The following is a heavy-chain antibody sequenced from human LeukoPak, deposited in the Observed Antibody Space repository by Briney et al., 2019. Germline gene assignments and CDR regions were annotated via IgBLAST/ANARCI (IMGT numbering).Heavy chain of an antibody. D-gene: IGHD2-21*02. V-gene: IGHV4-59*01. J-gene: IGHJ4*02. Sequence: SETLSLTCTVSGGSISSYYWSWIREPPGKGLEWIGYIYYSGSTNYNPSLKSRVTISVDTSKNQFSLKLSSVTAADTAVYYCARDFPYCGGDCYSHGGYWGQGTLVTVSS. CDR3: ARDFPYCGGDCYSHGGY. CDR2: IYYSGST. CDR1: GGSISSYY.